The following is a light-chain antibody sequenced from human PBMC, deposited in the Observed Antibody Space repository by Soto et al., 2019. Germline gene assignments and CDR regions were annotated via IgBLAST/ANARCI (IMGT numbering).Light chain of an antibody. CDR2: KAS. CDR1: QSINSL. V-gene: IGKV1-5*03. CDR3: QQYKSYPVT. Sequence: EIQMTQSPSTLSASVGDRVTITCRASQSINSLLAWYQQKPGKAPKALIYKASSLESGVPSRFSGSGSGTEFTLTISSLQPDDFATYYCQQYKSYPVTFGGGTKWIS. J-gene: IGKJ4*01.